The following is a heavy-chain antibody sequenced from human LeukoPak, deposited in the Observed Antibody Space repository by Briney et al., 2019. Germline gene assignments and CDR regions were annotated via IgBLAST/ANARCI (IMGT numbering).Heavy chain of an antibody. Sequence: ASVTVSFKASGYTFTDYYMHWVRQAPGQGLEWMGWMNPNSGNTGYAQKFQGRVTMTRNTSISTAYMELSSLRSEDTAVYYCARGLYGSGSSILAYWGQGTLVTVSS. CDR1: GYTFTDYY. CDR3: ARGLYGSGSSILAY. D-gene: IGHD3-10*01. V-gene: IGHV1-8*02. J-gene: IGHJ4*02. CDR2: MNPNSGNT.